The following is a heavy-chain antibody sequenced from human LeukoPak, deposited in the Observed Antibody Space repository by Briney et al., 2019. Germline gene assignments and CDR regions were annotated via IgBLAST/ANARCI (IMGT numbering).Heavy chain of an antibody. V-gene: IGHV3-11*01. CDR3: AKAHSVEQRGYFDY. CDR1: GFSFSDYH. J-gene: IGHJ4*02. Sequence: GGSLRLSCAASGFSFSDYHMSWIRQAPGKGLEWVSYISSSGSAIYYADSVKGRFTISRDNAKNSLYLQMNSLRAEDMAVYYCAKAHSVEQRGYFDYWGQGTLVTVSS. D-gene: IGHD1/OR15-1a*01. CDR2: ISSSGSAI.